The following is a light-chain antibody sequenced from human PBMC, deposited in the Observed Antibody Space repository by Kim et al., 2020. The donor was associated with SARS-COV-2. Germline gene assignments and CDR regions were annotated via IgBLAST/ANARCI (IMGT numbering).Light chain of an antibody. CDR2: RAS. Sequence: VSPEERATLSCRASQSVNSNLAWYLQRPGQTPRLLISRASTRASDIPARFAGSGSETEFTLTISSLQSEDFAVYYCQHYNNWPLTFGGGTKVDIK. V-gene: IGKV3-15*01. CDR1: QSVNSN. J-gene: IGKJ4*01. CDR3: QHYNNWPLT.